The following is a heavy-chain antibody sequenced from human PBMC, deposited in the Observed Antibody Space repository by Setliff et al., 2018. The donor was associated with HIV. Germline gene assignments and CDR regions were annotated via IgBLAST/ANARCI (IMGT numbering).Heavy chain of an antibody. D-gene: IGHD2-2*02. CDR3: VGGFYTFDQ. CDR2: FYHSGST. J-gene: IGHJ4*02. Sequence: SETLSLTCAVSGYSISSGYYWGWVRQPPEKGLEWIGSFYHSGSTYYNPSLKSRVTISVDTSKNQFSLKLSSVTAADTAVYYCVGGFYTFDQWGQGTLVTVSS. V-gene: IGHV4-38-2*01. CDR1: GYSISSGYY.